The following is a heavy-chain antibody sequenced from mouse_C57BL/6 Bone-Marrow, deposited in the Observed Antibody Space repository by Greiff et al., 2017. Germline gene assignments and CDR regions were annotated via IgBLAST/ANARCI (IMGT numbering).Heavy chain of an antibody. D-gene: IGHD2-2*01. Sequence: EVKLQQSGPVLVKPGASVKMSCKASGYTFTDYYMNWVKQSHGKSLEWIGVINPYNGGTSYNQKFKGKATLTVDKSSSTAYMELNSLTSEDSAVYYCAILGYYDAMDYWGQGTSVTVSS. V-gene: IGHV1-19*01. CDR1: GYTFTDYY. J-gene: IGHJ4*01. CDR3: AILGYYDAMDY. CDR2: INPYNGGT.